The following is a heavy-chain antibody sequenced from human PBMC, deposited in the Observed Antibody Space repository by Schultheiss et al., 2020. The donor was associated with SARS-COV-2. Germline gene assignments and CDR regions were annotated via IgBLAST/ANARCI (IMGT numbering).Heavy chain of an antibody. V-gene: IGHV3-11*06. Sequence: GESLKISCAASGFTFSDYYMSWIRQAPGKGLEWVSHILSSGSYTNYADSVKGRFTISRDNAKSSLFLQMNSLRTEDTAVYYCARGEDGRRGKRTTGMDVWGQGTTFTCSS. CDR2: ILSSGSYT. D-gene: IGHD1-26*01. J-gene: IGHJ6*02. CDR1: GFTFSDYY. CDR3: ARGEDGRRGKRTTGMDV.